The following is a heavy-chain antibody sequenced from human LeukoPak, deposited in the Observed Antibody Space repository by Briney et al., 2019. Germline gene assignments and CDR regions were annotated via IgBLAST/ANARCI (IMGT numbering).Heavy chain of an antibody. CDR2: ISGDGGST. D-gene: IGHD3-10*01. CDR1: GFTFSSYG. CDR3: AKDIYGSESSYGMDV. Sequence: PGGSLRLSCAASGFTFSSYGMHWVRQAPGRGLEWVSLISGDGGSTYYTDSVKGRFTISRDNSKNSLYLQMNSLRTEDTALYYCAKDIYGSESSYGMDVWGQGTTVTVSS. V-gene: IGHV3-43*02. J-gene: IGHJ6*02.